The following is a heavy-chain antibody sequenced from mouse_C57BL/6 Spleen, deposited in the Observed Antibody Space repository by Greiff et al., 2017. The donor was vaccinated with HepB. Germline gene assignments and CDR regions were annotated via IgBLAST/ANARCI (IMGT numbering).Heavy chain of an antibody. CDR1: GYTFTDYE. J-gene: IGHJ2*01. Sequence: VQRVESGAELVRPGASVTLSCKASGYTFTDYEMHWVKQTPVHGLEWIGAIDPETGGTAYNQKFKGKAILTADKSSSTAYMELRSLTSEDSAVYYCRGGFDYWGQGTTLTVSS. CDR3: RGGFDY. V-gene: IGHV1-15*01. CDR2: IDPETGGT.